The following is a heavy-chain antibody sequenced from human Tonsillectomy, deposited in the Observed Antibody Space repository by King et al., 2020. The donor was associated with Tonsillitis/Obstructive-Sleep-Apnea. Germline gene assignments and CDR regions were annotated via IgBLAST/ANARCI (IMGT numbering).Heavy chain of an antibody. CDR2: IWYDGSNK. D-gene: IGHD3-10*01. CDR1: GFSFSRYG. V-gene: IGHV3-33*01. CDR3: ARDRVLLPNWHFDL. J-gene: IGHJ2*01. Sequence: VQLVESGGGEVQPGRSLRLSCAASGFSFSRYGMHWVRQAPGKGLEWVADIWYDGSNKYYADSVKGRFTISRDSSKNTLYLQMNSLRVEDTAVYYCARDRVLLPNWHFDLWGRGTLVSVSS.